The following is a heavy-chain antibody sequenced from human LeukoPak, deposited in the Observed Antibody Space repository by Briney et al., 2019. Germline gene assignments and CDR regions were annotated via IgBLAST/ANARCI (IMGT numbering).Heavy chain of an antibody. CDR3: ARGGLDHAFDI. CDR1: GFTFTTYW. J-gene: IGHJ3*02. D-gene: IGHD3/OR15-3a*01. Sequence: GGSLRLSCEASGFTFTTYWMHWVRQAPGKGLVWVSRTNSAGSNTIYADSVKGRFTVSRDNAKNTVYLQMNTLRAEDTAVYYCARGGLDHAFDIWGQGTMVTVSS. CDR2: TNSAGSNT. V-gene: IGHV3-74*01.